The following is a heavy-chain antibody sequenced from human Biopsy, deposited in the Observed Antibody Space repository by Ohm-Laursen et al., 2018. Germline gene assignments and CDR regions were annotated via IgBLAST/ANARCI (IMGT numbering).Heavy chain of an antibody. CDR2: INPNSGVT. D-gene: IGHD3-10*01. V-gene: IGHV1-2*02. Sequence: SVKVSCKASGYTFTGYYMHWVRQAPGQGLEWMGWINPNSGVTNYAQRFQGRVTMTRDTSISTTYMELSRLRSDDTAVYYCARDPRYGYGSYFDYWGQGTLVAVSS. CDR1: GYTFTGYY. J-gene: IGHJ4*02. CDR3: ARDPRYGYGSYFDY.